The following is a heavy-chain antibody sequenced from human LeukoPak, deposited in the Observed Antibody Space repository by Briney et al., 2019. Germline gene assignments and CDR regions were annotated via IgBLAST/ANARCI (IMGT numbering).Heavy chain of an antibody. D-gene: IGHD5-24*01. CDR2: ISAYNGNT. Sequence: RQAPGXXXXXXGGISAYNGNTNYAQKVQGRVTMTTDTSTSTAYMELRSLRSDDTAVYYCARGRDGYNPTADYWGQGTLVTVSS. J-gene: IGHJ4*02. V-gene: IGHV1-18*01. CDR3: ARGRDGYNPTADY.